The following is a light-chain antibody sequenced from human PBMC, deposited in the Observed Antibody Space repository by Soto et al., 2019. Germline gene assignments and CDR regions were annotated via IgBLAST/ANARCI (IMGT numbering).Light chain of an antibody. Sequence: EIVMTQSPATLSVSPGEGATLSCRASQSVSSKLAWYQQKPGQAPRLLLYGASTRATGIPARSSGGGGGAEFILIISSLQSEDSAFYCCQQYNSWLWTFGQGTKVEIK. CDR2: GAS. V-gene: IGKV3-15*01. CDR3: QQYNSWLWT. CDR1: QSVSSK. J-gene: IGKJ1*01.